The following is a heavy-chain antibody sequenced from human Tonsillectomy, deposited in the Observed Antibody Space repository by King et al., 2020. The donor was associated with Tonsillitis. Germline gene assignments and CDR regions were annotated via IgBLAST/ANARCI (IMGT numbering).Heavy chain of an antibody. D-gene: IGHD3-9*01. V-gene: IGHV5-10-1*03. CDR3: AGSFYDILTGSPWDY. J-gene: IGHJ4*02. Sequence: QLVQSGAEVKKPGESLRISCKGSANSFTTYWISWVRQMPGKGLEWMGRIDPSDSHTKYSPSFQGHVTISVDKSISTAYLQWRSLKASDSAMYYCAGSFYDILTGSPWDYWGQGTLVTVFS. CDR2: IDPSDSHT. CDR1: ANSFTTYW.